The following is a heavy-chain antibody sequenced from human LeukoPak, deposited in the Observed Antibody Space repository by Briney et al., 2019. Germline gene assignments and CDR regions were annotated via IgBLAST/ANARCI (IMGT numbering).Heavy chain of an antibody. Sequence: PGGSLRLSCAASGFTFSNAWMSWVRQAPGKGLEWVGRIKSKTDGGTTDYAAPVKGRFTISRDDSKNTLYLQMNSLRAEDTAVYYCARTPWELLIFDYWGQGTLVTVSS. J-gene: IGHJ4*02. V-gene: IGHV3-15*01. CDR1: GFTFSNAW. CDR3: ARTPWELLIFDY. D-gene: IGHD1-26*01. CDR2: IKSKTDGGTT.